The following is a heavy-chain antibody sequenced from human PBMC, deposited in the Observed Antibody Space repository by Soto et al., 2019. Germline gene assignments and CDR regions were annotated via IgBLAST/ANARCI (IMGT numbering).Heavy chain of an antibody. CDR2: IYYSGST. V-gene: IGHV4-59*01. J-gene: IGHJ6*02. CDR3: ARSGVGNYYGSGSYPPGRYYYGMDV. CDR1: GGSISSYY. D-gene: IGHD3-10*01. Sequence: LSLTCTVSGGSISSYYWSWIRQPPVKGLEWIGYIYYSGSTNYNPSLKSRVTISVDTSKNQFSLKLSSVTAADTAVYYCARSGVGNYYGSGSYPPGRYYYGMDVWGQGTTVTVSS.